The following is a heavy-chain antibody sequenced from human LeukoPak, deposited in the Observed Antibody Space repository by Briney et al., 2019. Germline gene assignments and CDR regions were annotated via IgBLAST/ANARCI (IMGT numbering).Heavy chain of an antibody. CDR2: VFYTGTT. V-gene: IGHV4-59*01. D-gene: IGHD3-10*01. J-gene: IGHJ4*02. CDR1: GGSIISYY. CDR3: ARGLWFGEGLDDY. Sequence: SETLSLTCTVSGGSIISYYWSWIRQSPGKGLEWIGYVFYTGTTKYNPSLKSRVALSIDTSKNQFSLKLTSVTAADTAVYYCARGLWFGEGLDDYWGQGTLVTVSS.